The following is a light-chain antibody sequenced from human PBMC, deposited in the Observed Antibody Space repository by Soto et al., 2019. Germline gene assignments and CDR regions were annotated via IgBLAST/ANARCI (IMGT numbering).Light chain of an antibody. Sequence: QSVLTQPASVSGSPGQSITISCTGTSSDVGGYNYVSWYQQHPGKAPKVMIYDVSNRPSGVSNRFSGSKSGNTASLTISGLQAEDEADYYCNSYTSSSSGVFGGGTKVTVL. V-gene: IGLV2-14*01. J-gene: IGLJ3*02. CDR1: SSDVGGYNY. CDR2: DVS. CDR3: NSYTSSSSGV.